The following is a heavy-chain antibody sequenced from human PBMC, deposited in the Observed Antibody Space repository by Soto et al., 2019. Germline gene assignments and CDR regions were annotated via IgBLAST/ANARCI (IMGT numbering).Heavy chain of an antibody. D-gene: IGHD3-22*01. CDR2: IGGTGHSP. J-gene: IGHJ4*02. V-gene: IGHV3-23*01. CDR3: VRATYFSDSSGYTRCLDY. Sequence: EVQLLESGGGLVQPGGSLRLSCAASGFFFNDYAMAWVRQSPGKGLEWVSSIGGTGHSPYHAASVRGRFTVSRDNSRSTLYLQMNSLRADDTGIYYCVRATYFSDSSGYTRCLDYWGQGTLVTVSS. CDR1: GFFFNDYA.